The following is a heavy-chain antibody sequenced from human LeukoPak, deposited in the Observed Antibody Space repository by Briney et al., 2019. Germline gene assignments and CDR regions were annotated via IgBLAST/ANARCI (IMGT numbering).Heavy chain of an antibody. CDR3: TTFGIDWSLSY. CDR2: INTDGSYI. J-gene: IGHJ4*02. D-gene: IGHD3-9*01. Sequence: PGGSLRLSCAASGFIFSSWWMIWFRRLPGKGLVSVSHINTDGSYIRYADSVKGRFTISRDNAMNTLYLQMNSLRPEDTGVYYCTTFGIDWSLSYWGQGALVTVSS. V-gene: IGHV3-74*01. CDR1: GFIFSSWW.